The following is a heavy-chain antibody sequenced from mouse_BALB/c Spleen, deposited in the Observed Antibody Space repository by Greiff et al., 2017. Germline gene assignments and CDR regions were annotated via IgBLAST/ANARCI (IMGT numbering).Heavy chain of an antibody. Sequence: VQLVESGAELVRPGSSVKISCKASGYAFSSYWMNWVKQRPGQGLEWIGQIYPGDGDTNYNGKFKGKATLTADKSSSTAYMQLSSLTSEDSAVYFCARNDYDGDYFDYWGQGTTLTVSS. CDR1: GYAFSSYW. D-gene: IGHD2-4*01. J-gene: IGHJ2*01. CDR3: ARNDYDGDYFDY. V-gene: IGHV1-80*01. CDR2: IYPGDGDT.